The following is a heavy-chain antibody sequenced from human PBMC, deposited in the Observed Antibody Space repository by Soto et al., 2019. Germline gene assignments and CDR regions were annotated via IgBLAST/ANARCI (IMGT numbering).Heavy chain of an antibody. CDR1: GFTFSSYA. D-gene: IGHD2-15*01. J-gene: IGHJ4*02. V-gene: IGHV3-23*01. CDR3: AKRRGAGGHFDY. CDR2: VSIGGST. Sequence: GGALRLSCAASGFTFSSYAMGWVRQGPGKGLEWVAVVSIGGSTHYADSVRGRFTISRDNSKNTLSLQMNSLTAEDTAVYFCAKRRGAGGHFDYWGQGALVTVSS.